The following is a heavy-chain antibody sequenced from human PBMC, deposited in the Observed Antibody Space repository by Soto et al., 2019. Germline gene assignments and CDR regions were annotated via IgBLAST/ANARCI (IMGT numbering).Heavy chain of an antibody. J-gene: IGHJ4*02. V-gene: IGHV3-21*01. CDR3: ATGYYDSSGYYFDY. D-gene: IGHD3-22*01. CDR2: ISSRSSDI. CDR1: GFTFSRYN. Sequence: GGSLRLSCAASGFTFSRYNMNWVRQAPEKGLEWVSSISSRSSDIYYAETVKGRITISRDNANISLSLQLNNLRAEDTAVYYCATGYYDSSGYYFDYWGQGT.